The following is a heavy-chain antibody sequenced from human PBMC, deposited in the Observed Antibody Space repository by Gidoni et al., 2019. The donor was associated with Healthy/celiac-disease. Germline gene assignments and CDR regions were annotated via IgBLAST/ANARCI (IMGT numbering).Heavy chain of an antibody. V-gene: IGHV4-59*01. D-gene: IGHD3-22*01. CDR2: IYYSGST. CDR1: GGSISSYY. J-gene: IGHJ6*02. CDR3: ARGVGGGYYDSSGYYYARVYGMDV. Sequence: QVQLQESGPGLVKPSETLSLTCPVAGGSISSYYWSWIRLPPGKGLEWIGDIYYSGSTNYNPSLTSRVTISVDTSKNQFSLKLSSVTAADTAVYYCARGVGGGYYDSSGYYYARVYGMDVWGQGTTVTVSS.